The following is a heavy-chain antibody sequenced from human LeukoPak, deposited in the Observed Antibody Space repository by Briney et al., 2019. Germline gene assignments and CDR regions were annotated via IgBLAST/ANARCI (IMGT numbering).Heavy chain of an antibody. V-gene: IGHV3-23*01. CDR2: ISGSGGIR. J-gene: IGHJ4*02. D-gene: IGHD1-26*01. CDR1: GFTFSSYA. Sequence: GGSLRLSCAASGFTFSSYAMSWVRQGPGKGLEWVSEISGSGGIRYYADSVKGRFTLSRDNSKNTVYLQMNSLRVEDTAVYYCAKDVGKWESLHFFDYWGQGTLVTVSS. CDR3: AKDVGKWESLHFFDY.